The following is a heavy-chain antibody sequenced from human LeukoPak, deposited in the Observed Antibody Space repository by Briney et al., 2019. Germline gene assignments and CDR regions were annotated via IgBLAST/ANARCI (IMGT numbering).Heavy chain of an antibody. Sequence: ASVKVSCKASEYTFTRYGISWVRQAPGQGLEWMGWISAYNGNTKYAQKLQGRVTMTTDTSTNTAYMELRSLRSDDTAVYYCARVLGESWIQLWQTDYYFDYWGQGTLVTVSS. CDR2: ISAYNGNT. J-gene: IGHJ4*02. V-gene: IGHV1-18*01. CDR3: ARVLGESWIQLWQTDYYFDY. CDR1: EYTFTRYG. D-gene: IGHD5-18*01.